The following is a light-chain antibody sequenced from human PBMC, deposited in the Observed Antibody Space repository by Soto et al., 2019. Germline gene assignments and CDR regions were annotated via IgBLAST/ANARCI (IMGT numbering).Light chain of an antibody. V-gene: IGKV3-15*01. J-gene: IGKJ1*01. CDR1: QSVSNN. CDR2: GAS. Sequence: EIVLTQSPGTLSVSPGERATLSCRASQSVSNNLAWYQKKPGQAPRLLIYGASTRATGIPARFSGSGSGTEFTLTISSLQSEDFAFYYCQQYYNWWTFGQGTRVDIK. CDR3: QQYYNWWT.